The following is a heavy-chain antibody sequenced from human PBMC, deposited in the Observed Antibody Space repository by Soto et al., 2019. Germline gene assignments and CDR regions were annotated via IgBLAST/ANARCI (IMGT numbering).Heavy chain of an antibody. CDR1: GYSFTSYW. CDR2: IYPGDSDT. V-gene: IGHV5-51*01. CDR3: ARHTVRPDNNYYGMDV. D-gene: IGHD6-6*01. J-gene: IGHJ6*04. Sequence: PGESLKISCKGSGYSFTSYWIGWVRQMPGKGLERMGIIYPGDSDTRYSPYFQGQVTISADKSISTAYLQWSSLKASDTVMYFCARHTVRPDNNYYGMDVWGEGSTVTVCS.